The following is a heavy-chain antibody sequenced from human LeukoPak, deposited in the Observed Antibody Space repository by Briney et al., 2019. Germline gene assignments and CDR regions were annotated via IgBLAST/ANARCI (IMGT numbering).Heavy chain of an antibody. CDR3: ARERQDTVIHSGAFDI. V-gene: IGHV3-30-3*01. Sequence: GGSLRLSCAASGFTFSNYFMHWVRQAPGKGLEWVADIASDGSHTFYVESVKGRFTISRDNSKNTLYLQMNSLGPEDTAVYFCARERQDTVIHSGAFDIWGQGTMVTVSS. CDR2: IASDGSHT. CDR1: GFTFSNYF. J-gene: IGHJ3*02. D-gene: IGHD2-21*02.